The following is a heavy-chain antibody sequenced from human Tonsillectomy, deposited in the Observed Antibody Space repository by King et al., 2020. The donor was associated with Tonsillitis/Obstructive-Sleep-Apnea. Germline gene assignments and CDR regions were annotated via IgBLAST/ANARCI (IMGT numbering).Heavy chain of an antibody. D-gene: IGHD2-2*01. CDR2: ISSSGSSI. J-gene: IGHJ6*03. CDR1: GFTFSSYE. Sequence: VQLVESGGGLVQPGGSLRLSCAASGFTFSSYEMNWVRQAPGKGLEWVSYISSSGSSIYYADSVKGRFTISRDNAKNSLYLQMNSLRAEDTAVYYCARGAVVDHYYYYYMDVWGKGTTVTVSS. V-gene: IGHV3-48*03. CDR3: ARGAVVDHYYYYYMDV.